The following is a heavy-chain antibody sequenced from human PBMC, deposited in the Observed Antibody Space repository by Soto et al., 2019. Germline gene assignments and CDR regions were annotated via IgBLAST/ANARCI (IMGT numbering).Heavy chain of an antibody. CDR3: ALSFDFWSGSYYYGMDV. J-gene: IGHJ6*02. D-gene: IGHD3-3*01. CDR1: GGAFSSYA. CDR2: IIPIFGTA. V-gene: IGHV1-69*06. Sequence: SVKVSCKASGGAFSSYAISWVRQAPGQGLEWMGGIIPIFGTANYAQKFQGRVTITADKSTSTAYMELSSLRSEDTAVYYCALSFDFWSGSYYYGMDVWGQGTTVTVSS.